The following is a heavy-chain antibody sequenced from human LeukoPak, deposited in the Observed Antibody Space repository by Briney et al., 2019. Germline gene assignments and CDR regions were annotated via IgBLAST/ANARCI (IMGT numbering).Heavy chain of an antibody. V-gene: IGHV5-51*01. Sequence: GESLKISCRASGYIFTSYWLGWVRQTPDKGLEWVGIIHPGDSDPRYSPSFQGQVTISVDRSITTAYLQWGSLKATDTAMYFCVRHVCHGSSRSCRMSYSFFFYGMDVWGQGTTVTVSS. J-gene: IGHJ6*02. CDR3: VRHVCHGSSRSCRMSYSFFFYGMDV. CDR2: IHPGDSDP. D-gene: IGHD2-2*01. CDR1: GYIFTSYW.